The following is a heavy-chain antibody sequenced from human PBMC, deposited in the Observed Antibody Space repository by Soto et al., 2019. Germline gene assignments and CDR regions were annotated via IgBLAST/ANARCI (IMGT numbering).Heavy chain of an antibody. Sequence: GASVKVSCKASGYTFAGYYMHWVRQAPGQGLEWMGWINPNSGGTNYAQNFQGWVTMTRDMSISTAYMELSRLRSDDTAVYYCARTHCSSTRCYVGSWDYWGQGTLVTVS. CDR1: GYTFAGYY. J-gene: IGHJ4*02. CDR2: INPNSGGT. V-gene: IGHV1-2*04. D-gene: IGHD2-2*01. CDR3: ARTHCSSTRCYVGSWDY.